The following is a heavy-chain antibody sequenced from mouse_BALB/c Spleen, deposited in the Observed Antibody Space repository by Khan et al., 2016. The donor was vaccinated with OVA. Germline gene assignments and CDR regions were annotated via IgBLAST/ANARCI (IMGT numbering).Heavy chain of an antibody. CDR1: GFTFSSFG. J-gene: IGHJ2*01. CDR2: INSGSTTI. D-gene: IGHD4-1*01. V-gene: IGHV5-17*02. Sequence: EVQLQESGGDLVQPGGSRKLSCAASGFTFSSFGMHWVRQAPEKGLEWVAYINSGSTTIYYADPVKGRFTISRDNPKNTLFLQMTSLRSEDTAMYYCARGNWAYWGQGTTLTVSS. CDR3: ARGNWAY.